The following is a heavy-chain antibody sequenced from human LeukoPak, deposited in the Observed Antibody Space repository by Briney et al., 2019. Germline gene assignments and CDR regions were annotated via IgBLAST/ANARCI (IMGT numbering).Heavy chain of an antibody. V-gene: IGHV3-7*01. Sequence: PGGSLRLSCVASGFTFSNYWMSWVRQTPGKGPEWVANINQDGSEKYYVDSVKGRFTISRDNVENSLYLQMNSLRAEDTAVYYCARHPDYYDSSGYWVYWGQGTLVTVSS. CDR2: INQDGSEK. D-gene: IGHD3-22*01. CDR3: ARHPDYYDSSGYWVY. CDR1: GFTFSNYW. J-gene: IGHJ4*02.